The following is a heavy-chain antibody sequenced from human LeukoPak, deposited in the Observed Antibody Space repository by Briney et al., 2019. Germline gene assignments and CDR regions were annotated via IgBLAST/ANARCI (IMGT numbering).Heavy chain of an antibody. CDR1: GGSIGSSGFY. Sequence: SETLSLTCKVSGGSIGSSGFYWGWIRQPPGKGLEWIGSIYYPENTHYNPSLESRVSISVDTSNYQVSLALSSVTATDTAVYYCGRHVGSGWDYYNGLDVWGQGTTVIVSS. CDR2: IYYPENT. J-gene: IGHJ6*02. D-gene: IGHD6-19*01. V-gene: IGHV4-39*01. CDR3: GRHVGSGWDYYNGLDV.